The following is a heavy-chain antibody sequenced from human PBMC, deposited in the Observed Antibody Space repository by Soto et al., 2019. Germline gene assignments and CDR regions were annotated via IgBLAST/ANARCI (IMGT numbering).Heavy chain of an antibody. CDR3: TRGPPRVQWFDP. CDR2: IYFTGST. Sequence: SETLSLTCTVSGGAVSSGTYYWSWIRQPPGKGLEWIGHIYFTGSTNYNPSLKSRVTMSLATSRNQFSLKLSSVTAADTAVYYCTRGPPRVQWFDPWGLGTLVTVSS. V-gene: IGHV4-61*01. J-gene: IGHJ5*02. CDR1: GGAVSSGTYY.